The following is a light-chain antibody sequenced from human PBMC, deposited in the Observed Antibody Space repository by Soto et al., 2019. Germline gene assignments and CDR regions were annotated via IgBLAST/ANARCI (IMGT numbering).Light chain of an antibody. CDR2: DAS. Sequence: EIVLTQSPATVSVSPGESATLSCRASQSVRNYLAWYQQKPGQAPRLLIFDASNRATGIPSRFSGSGSGTYFTLTISSLEPEDFAVYYCQQRSNSPPWTFGPGPRVDL. CDR3: QQRSNSPPWT. J-gene: IGKJ3*01. CDR1: QSVRNY. V-gene: IGKV3-11*01.